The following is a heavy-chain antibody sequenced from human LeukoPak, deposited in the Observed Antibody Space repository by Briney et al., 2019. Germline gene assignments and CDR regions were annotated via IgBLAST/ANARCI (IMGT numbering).Heavy chain of an antibody. V-gene: IGHV3-30*03. Sequence: GGSLRLSCTVSGFPFNDYVIHWVRQAPGKGLEWVAVTSADERIKIYNDSVRGRFTISRDNSKNTQYLQMNSLRVEDTAEYYCARDPVLGAPDYLDYWGRGTLVSVSS. CDR2: TSADERIK. J-gene: IGHJ4*02. CDR3: ARDPVLGAPDYLDY. CDR1: GFPFNDYV. D-gene: IGHD1-26*01.